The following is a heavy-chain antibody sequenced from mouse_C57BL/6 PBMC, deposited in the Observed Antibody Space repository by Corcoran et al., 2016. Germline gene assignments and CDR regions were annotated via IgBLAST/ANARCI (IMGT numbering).Heavy chain of an antibody. CDR1: GYAFSSYW. Sequence: QVQLQQSGAELVKPGASVKISCKASGYAFSSYWMNWVKQRPGKGLEWIGQIYPGDGDTNYNGKFKGKATLTADKSSSTAYMQLSSLTSEDSAVYFCARESYYSNSTGAMDDWGQGTSVTVSS. D-gene: IGHD2-5*01. J-gene: IGHJ4*01. CDR2: IYPGDGDT. V-gene: IGHV1-80*01. CDR3: ARESYYSNSTGAMDD.